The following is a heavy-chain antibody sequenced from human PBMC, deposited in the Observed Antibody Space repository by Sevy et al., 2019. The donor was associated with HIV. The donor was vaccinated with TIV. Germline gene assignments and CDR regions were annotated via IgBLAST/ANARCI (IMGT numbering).Heavy chain of an antibody. J-gene: IGHJ4*02. D-gene: IGHD2-2*01. V-gene: IGHV3-21*01. Sequence: GGALRLSCAASGFTFSDYYMNWVRQAPGKGLEWVSSISGRSSYIHYADSVRGRFTISRDNAKISLYLQMNSLRVDDAAVYFCARDGGCSSTSCLLYFESWGQGALVTVSS. CDR1: GFTFSDYY. CDR2: ISGRSSYI. CDR3: ARDGGCSSTSCLLYFES.